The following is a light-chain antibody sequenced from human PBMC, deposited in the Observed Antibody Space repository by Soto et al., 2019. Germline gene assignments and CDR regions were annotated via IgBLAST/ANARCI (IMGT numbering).Light chain of an antibody. CDR2: DVS. Sequence: QSVLTQPASVSGSPGQSITISCTGTSSDVGGYNYVSWYQQHPGKAPKLMIYDVSNRPSGVSNRFSGSKSGNTASLTISVLQVEDEADYYCSSYTSSSTLYVFGTGTKVTVL. CDR3: SSYTSSSTLYV. V-gene: IGLV2-14*01. J-gene: IGLJ1*01. CDR1: SSDVGGYNY.